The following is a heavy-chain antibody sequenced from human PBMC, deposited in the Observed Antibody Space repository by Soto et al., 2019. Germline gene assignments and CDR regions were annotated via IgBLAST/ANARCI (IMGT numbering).Heavy chain of an antibody. J-gene: IGHJ6*02. Sequence: PSETLSLTCTVSGGSISSYYWSWIRQPPGKGLDWIGYIYYSGSTNYNPSLKSRVTISVETSKSQFSLKLSSVTAADTAVYYCAGGDYYHSSGYYFYYYTMDVWGQGTTVTVSS. CDR2: IYYSGST. D-gene: IGHD3-22*01. V-gene: IGHV4-59*08. CDR3: AGGDYYHSSGYYFYYYTMDV. CDR1: GGSISSYY.